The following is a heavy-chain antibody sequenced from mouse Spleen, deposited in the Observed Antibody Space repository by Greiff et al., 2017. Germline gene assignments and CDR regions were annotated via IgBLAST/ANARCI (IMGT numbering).Heavy chain of an antibody. V-gene: IGHV1-72*01. D-gene: IGHD2-3*01. CDR3: AREDLIYDGYSRYFDV. J-gene: IGHJ1*03. Sequence: QVQLQQPGAELVKPGASVKLSCKASGYTFTSYWMHWVKQRPGRGLEWIGRIDPNSGGTKYNEKFKSKATLTVDKPSSTAYMQLSSLTSEDSAVYYCAREDLIYDGYSRYFDVWGTGTTVTVSS. CDR2: IDPNSGGT. CDR1: GYTFTSYW.